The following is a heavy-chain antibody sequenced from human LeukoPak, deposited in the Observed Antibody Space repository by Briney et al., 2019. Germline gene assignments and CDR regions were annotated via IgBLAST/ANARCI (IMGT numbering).Heavy chain of an antibody. CDR2: IKQDGSEK. Sequence: GGSLRLSCAASGFTFSSYWVTWVRQAPGKGLEWVANIKQDGSEKYYVDSVKGRFTISRDNAKNSLYLQMNSLRAEGTAVYYCARRSIVGATDYFDYWGQGTLVTVSS. V-gene: IGHV3-7*05. CDR3: ARRSIVGATDYFDY. J-gene: IGHJ4*02. D-gene: IGHD1-26*01. CDR1: GFTFSSYW.